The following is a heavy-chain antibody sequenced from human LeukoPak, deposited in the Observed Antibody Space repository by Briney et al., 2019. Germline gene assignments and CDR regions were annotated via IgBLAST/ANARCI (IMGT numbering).Heavy chain of an antibody. D-gene: IGHD3-10*01. CDR1: GFTFSSYG. V-gene: IGHV3-30*02. Sequence: GGSLRLSCAASGFTFSSYGMHWVRQAPGKGLEWVAFIRYDGSNKYYADSVKGRFTISRDSSKNTLYLQMNSLRAEDTAVYYCAKDRGEGAYYYYYYMDVWGKGTTVTVSS. J-gene: IGHJ6*03. CDR2: IRYDGSNK. CDR3: AKDRGEGAYYYYYYMDV.